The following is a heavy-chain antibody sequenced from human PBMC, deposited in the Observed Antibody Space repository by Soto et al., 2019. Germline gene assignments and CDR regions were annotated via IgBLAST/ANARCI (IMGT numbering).Heavy chain of an antibody. CDR1: GYTFTSYD. CDR2: MNPNSGNT. J-gene: IGHJ6*02. V-gene: IGHV1-8*01. D-gene: IGHD3-3*01. Sequence: QVQLVQSGAEVKKPGASVKVSCKASGYTFTSYDINWVRQATGQGLEWMGWMNPNSGNTGYAQKFQGRVTMTRNTSIRTDYMELSSLRSEDTSGYYCARLYDFWICKPSYGMDVRGQGTTVTVSS. CDR3: ARLYDFWICKPSYGMDV.